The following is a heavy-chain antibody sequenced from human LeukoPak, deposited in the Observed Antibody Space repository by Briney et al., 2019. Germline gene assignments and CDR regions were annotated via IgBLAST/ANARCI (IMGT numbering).Heavy chain of an antibody. CDR2: IWYDGSNK. D-gene: IGHD4-17*01. V-gene: IGHV3-33*01. CDR1: GFTFSSYG. J-gene: IGHJ5*02. CDR3: ARDRVGHNDYGDDGGFDP. Sequence: PGGSLRLSCAASGFTFSSYGMHWVRQAPGKGLERVAVIWYDGSNKYYADSVKGRFTISRDNSKNTLYLQMNSLRAEDTAVYYCARDRVGHNDYGDDGGFDPWGQGTLVTVSS.